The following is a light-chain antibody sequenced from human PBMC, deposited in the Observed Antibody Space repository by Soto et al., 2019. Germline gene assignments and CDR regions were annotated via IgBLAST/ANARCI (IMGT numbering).Light chain of an antibody. Sequence: EIVMTRSPATLSVCPGERATLSCRASQSVSSNLAWYQQKPGQAPRLLIYGASTRATGIPARFSGSGSGTEFTLTISSLQSEDFAVYYCQQYNNWPWTFGQVTKVDIK. CDR3: QQYNNWPWT. V-gene: IGKV3-15*01. J-gene: IGKJ1*01. CDR1: QSVSSN. CDR2: GAS.